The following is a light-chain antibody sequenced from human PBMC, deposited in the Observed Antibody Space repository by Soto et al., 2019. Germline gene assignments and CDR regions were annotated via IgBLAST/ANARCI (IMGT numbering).Light chain of an antibody. Sequence: DIVLTQSPDSLAVFLGERATITCKSSQSLFYSAYRTNYLAWYQDKPGQPPKMLISWASTRASGVPDRFSGSGSGTYFTLTISSLQAEDVAVYYCLQYYGGPPHTFGQGTKLEI. CDR2: WAS. CDR1: QSLFYSAYRTNY. CDR3: LQYYGGPPHT. J-gene: IGKJ2*01. V-gene: IGKV4-1*01.